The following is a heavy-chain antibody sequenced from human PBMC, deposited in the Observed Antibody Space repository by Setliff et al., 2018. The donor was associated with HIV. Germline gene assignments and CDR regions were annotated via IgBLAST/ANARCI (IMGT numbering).Heavy chain of an antibody. V-gene: IGHV4-39*01. D-gene: IGHD6-19*01. CDR1: GGSISSSSYY. J-gene: IGHJ4*02. CDR2: IYYSGST. CDR3: ARRYSSGWYFDY. Sequence: SETLSLTCTVSGGSISSSSYYWGWIRQPPGKGLEWIGSIYYSGSTYYNPSLKSRVTISVDTSKTQFSLKLSSVTAADTAVYYCARRYSSGWYFDYWGQGTLVTVSS.